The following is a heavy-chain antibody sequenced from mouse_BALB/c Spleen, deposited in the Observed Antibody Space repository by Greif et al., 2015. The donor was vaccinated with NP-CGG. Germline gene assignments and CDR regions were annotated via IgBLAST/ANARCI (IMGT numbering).Heavy chain of an antibody. D-gene: IGHD1-1*01. Sequence: DVQLVESGAELVKPGASVKLSCTASGFDIKDTYMHWVKQRPEQGLEWIGRIDPANGNTKYDPKFQGKATITADSSSNTAYLQLSSLTSEDTAVYYCVIYYYGWYFDVWGAGTTVTVSS. CDR1: GFDIKDTY. V-gene: IGHV14-3*02. CDR2: IDPANGNT. J-gene: IGHJ1*01. CDR3: VIYYYGWYFDV.